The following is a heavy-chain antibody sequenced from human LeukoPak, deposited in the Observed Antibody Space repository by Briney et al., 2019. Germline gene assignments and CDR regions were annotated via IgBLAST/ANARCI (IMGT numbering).Heavy chain of an antibody. CDR3: ARSLRVRGVPDYMDV. CDR2: ISGVGGST. CDR1: GFTFSNFA. Sequence: GGSLRLSCVVSGFTFSNFAMTWVRQTPGKGLEWVSTISGVGGSTYYADTVKGRFTISRDNSKNTLYLQMNSLRADDTAVYYCARSLRVRGVPDYMDVWGKGTTVTISS. D-gene: IGHD3-10*01. J-gene: IGHJ6*03. V-gene: IGHV3-23*01.